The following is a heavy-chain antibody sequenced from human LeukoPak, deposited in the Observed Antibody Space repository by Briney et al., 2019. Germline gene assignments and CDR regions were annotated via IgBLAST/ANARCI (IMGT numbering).Heavy chain of an antibody. V-gene: IGHV3-74*01. CDR1: GFTFSNYW. Sequence: GGSLRLSCAASGFTFSNYWMHWVRQVPEKGLVWVSRVNPDGSSITYANSVKGRFASSRDNAKNTLYLQMNRLRVEDTAVYYCARGASYGDYWGQGVLVTVSS. CDR3: ARGASYGDY. CDR2: VNPDGSSI. J-gene: IGHJ4*02. D-gene: IGHD3-16*01.